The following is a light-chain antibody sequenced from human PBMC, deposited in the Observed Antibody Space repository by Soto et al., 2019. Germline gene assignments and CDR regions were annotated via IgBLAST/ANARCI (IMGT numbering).Light chain of an antibody. Sequence: QSALTQPASVSGSRGQSITISCAGTSSDVGGYTYVSWYQQHPGKAPKLMIYDVSNRPSGVSNRFSGSKSGNTASLTISGLQAEDEADYYCTSYTSSSTPYVFGGGTKLTVL. CDR3: TSYTSSSTPYV. CDR1: SSDVGGYTY. CDR2: DVS. J-gene: IGLJ1*01. V-gene: IGLV2-14*01.